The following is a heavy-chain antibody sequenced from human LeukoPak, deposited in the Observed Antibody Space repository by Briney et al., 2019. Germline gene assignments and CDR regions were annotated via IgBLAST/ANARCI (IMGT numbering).Heavy chain of an antibody. Sequence: SETLSLTCAVYGGSFSGYYWSWIRQPPGKGLEWIGEINHSGSTNYNPSLKSRVTISVDTSKNQFSLKLSSVTAADTAVYYCARGVGWFDPWGQGTLVTVSS. CDR2: INHSGST. J-gene: IGHJ5*02. V-gene: IGHV4-34*01. CDR1: GGSFSGYY. CDR3: ARGVGWFDP.